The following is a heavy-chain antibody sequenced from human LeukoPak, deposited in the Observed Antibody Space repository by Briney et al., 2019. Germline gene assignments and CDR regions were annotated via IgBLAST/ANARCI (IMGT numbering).Heavy chain of an antibody. CDR3: VGDRSSYADY. Sequence: SETLSLTCTVSGDSMTNYYWNWIRQPPGKGLEWIGFIYNSGGTSYNPSLKSRITISIDTSKNQFSLKLSSVTAADTAVYYCVGDRSSYADYWGQGTLVTVSS. CDR1: GDSMTNYY. V-gene: IGHV4-59*08. CDR2: IYNSGGT. D-gene: IGHD3-22*01. J-gene: IGHJ4*02.